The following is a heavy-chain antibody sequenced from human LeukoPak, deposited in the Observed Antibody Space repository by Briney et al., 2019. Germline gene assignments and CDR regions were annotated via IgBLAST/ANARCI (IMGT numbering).Heavy chain of an antibody. V-gene: IGHV1-69*01. Sequence: GASVKFSGKASGGPFGSYAISWVGQAPGQGLEWLGGIIPIFGTANYAQKFQGRVTITADESTSTAYMELSSLRSEDTAVYYCARIRGTMIQYYFDYWGQGTLVTVSS. D-gene: IGHD3-22*01. J-gene: IGHJ4*02. CDR3: ARIRGTMIQYYFDY. CDR1: GGPFGSYA. CDR2: IIPIFGTA.